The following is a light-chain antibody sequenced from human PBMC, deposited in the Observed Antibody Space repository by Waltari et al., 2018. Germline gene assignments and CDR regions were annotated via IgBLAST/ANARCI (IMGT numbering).Light chain of an antibody. J-gene: IGKJ1*01. V-gene: IGKV2-28*01. CDR1: QSLLHRNGNNE. Sequence: DIVVTQSPLSLAATPGEPASISCSSSQSLLHRNGNNELAWYLKKPGQSPQLLSYLGSIRASGLPVRLRGSGSGTDFTLGISRVEDEDVGVYYCMQSLQTLWTFGPGTKVEIK. CDR2: LGS. CDR3: MQSLQTLWT.